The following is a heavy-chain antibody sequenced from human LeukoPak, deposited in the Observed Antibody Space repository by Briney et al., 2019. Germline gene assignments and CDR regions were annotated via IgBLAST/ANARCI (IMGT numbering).Heavy chain of an antibody. Sequence: GGSLRLSCAASGFTFSNYRMNWVRQAPGEGLEWVSSISTTSSYIYYADSVKGRFTISRDNAKNSVYMQMNSLRAEDTAVYYCAAEVSWGQGTLVTVSS. V-gene: IGHV3-21*04. J-gene: IGHJ4*02. CDR1: GFTFSNYR. CDR2: ISTTSSYI. CDR3: AAEVS.